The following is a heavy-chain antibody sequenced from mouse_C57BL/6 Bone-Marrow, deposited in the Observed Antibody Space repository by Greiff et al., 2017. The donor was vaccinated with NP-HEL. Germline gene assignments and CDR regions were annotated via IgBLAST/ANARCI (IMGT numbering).Heavy chain of an antibody. CDR2: IHPNSGST. Sequence: QVQLQQPGAELVKPGASVKLSCKASGYTFTSYWMHWVKQRPGQGLEWIGMIHPNSGSTNYNEKFKSKATITADTSSNTAYLQLSSLTSEDTAIYYCARSELRLRNYFDYWGQGTTLTVSS. D-gene: IGHD3-2*02. CDR1: GYTFTSYW. CDR3: ARSELRLRNYFDY. V-gene: IGHV1-64*01. J-gene: IGHJ2*01.